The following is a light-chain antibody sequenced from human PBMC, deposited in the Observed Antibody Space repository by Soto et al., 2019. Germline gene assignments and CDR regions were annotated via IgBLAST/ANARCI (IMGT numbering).Light chain of an antibody. CDR1: SSDVGGYNY. Sequence: QSALTQPASVSGSPGQSITISCTGTSSDVGGYNYVSWYQQNPGKAPKLRIYDVSNRPSGVSNRFSDSKSGNTASLTISGLQTEDEADYYCSSYTSSSTLVFGTGTKLTVL. CDR3: SSYTSSSTLV. V-gene: IGLV2-14*01. CDR2: DVS. J-gene: IGLJ1*01.